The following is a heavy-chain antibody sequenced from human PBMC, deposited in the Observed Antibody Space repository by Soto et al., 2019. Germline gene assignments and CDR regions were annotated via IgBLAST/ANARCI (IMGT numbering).Heavy chain of an antibody. CDR2: MKPNSGNT. V-gene: IGHV1-8*02. CDR3: ARGAGFGNWLDP. D-gene: IGHD3-16*01. CDR1: VYSFSSFD. Sequence: QVQLVQSGSEVKKPGASVKVSCKSFVYSFSSFDVHWVRQASGQGLEWMGWMKPNSGNTDYAQRLQGRVTMTRNTSINTAYMRLNSHTTDDTAVYYCARGAGFGNWLDPWGQGTLVTVSS. J-gene: IGHJ5*02.